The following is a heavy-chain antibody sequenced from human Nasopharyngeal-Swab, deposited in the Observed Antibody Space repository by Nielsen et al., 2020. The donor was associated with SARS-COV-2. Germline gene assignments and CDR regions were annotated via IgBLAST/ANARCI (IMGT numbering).Heavy chain of an antibody. CDR1: GYTFTSYG. V-gene: IGHV1-18*01. Sequence: ASVKVSCKASGYTFTSYGISWVRQAPGQGLEWMGWISVYNSNTNYAQNLQGRVTMTTDTSTSTAYMELRSLRSGDTAVYYCARFSPPLYCNSPTCLATWFDPWGQGTLVTVSS. CDR2: ISVYNSNT. D-gene: IGHD2-2*01. CDR3: ARFSPPLYCNSPTCLATWFDP. J-gene: IGHJ5*02.